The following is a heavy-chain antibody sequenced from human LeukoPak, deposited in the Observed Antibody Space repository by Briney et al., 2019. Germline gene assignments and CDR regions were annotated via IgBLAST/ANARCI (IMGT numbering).Heavy chain of an antibody. CDR1: GDSVSSDSAA. J-gene: IGHJ4*02. CDR3: ARARSGSYPDY. CDR2: TYYRSQWYT. D-gene: IGHD1-26*01. Sequence: SQTLSLTCAISGDSVSSDSAARNRIRQSPSRGLELLGRTYYRSQWYTDYAGSVESRIIINPATSKNQFSLQLNSVTPEDTAVYYCARARSGSYPDYWGQGTLVTVSS. V-gene: IGHV6-1*01.